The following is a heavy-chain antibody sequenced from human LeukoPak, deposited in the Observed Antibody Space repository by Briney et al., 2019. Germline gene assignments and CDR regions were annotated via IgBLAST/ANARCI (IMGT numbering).Heavy chain of an antibody. CDR1: GFTFSYSS. J-gene: IGHJ4*02. Sequence: GGSLRLSCAASGFTFSYSSMSWVRQAPGKGLEWVSAISDSDGSTYYADSVKGRFTISRDNSKNTLYLQMNSLRAEDTAVYYCAKRNYYGSGSYYNWGQGTLVTVSS. CDR3: AKRNYYGSGSYYN. V-gene: IGHV3-23*01. CDR2: ISDSDGST. D-gene: IGHD3-10*01.